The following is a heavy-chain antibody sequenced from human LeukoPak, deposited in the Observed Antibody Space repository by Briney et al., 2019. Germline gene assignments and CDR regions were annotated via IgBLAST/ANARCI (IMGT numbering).Heavy chain of an antibody. D-gene: IGHD6-19*01. J-gene: IGHJ4*02. Sequence: SETLSLTCTVSGGSISSSSYYWGWIRQPPGKGLEWIGSIYYSGSTYYNPSLKSRVTISVDTSKNQFSLKLSSVTAADTAVYYCARVGSSYSSGWYYWGQGTLVTVSS. CDR2: IYYSGST. CDR1: GGSISSSSYY. CDR3: ARVGSSYSSGWYY. V-gene: IGHV4-39*07.